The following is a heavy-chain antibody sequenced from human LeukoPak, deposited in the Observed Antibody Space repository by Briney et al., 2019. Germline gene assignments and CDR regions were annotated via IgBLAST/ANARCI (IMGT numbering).Heavy chain of an antibody. J-gene: IGHJ4*02. CDR3: AKDHSHDYGDTAD. V-gene: IGHV3-30*18. CDR1: GFTFSSYG. Sequence: GGSLRLSCAASGFTFSSYGMHWVRQAPGKGLEWVAVISYDGSNKYYAGSVKGRFTISRDNSKNTLYLQMNSLRAEDTAVYYCAKDHSHDYGDTADWGQGTLVTVSS. CDR2: ISYDGSNK. D-gene: IGHD4-17*01.